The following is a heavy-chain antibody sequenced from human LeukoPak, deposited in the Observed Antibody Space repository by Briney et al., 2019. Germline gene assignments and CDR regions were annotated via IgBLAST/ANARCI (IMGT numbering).Heavy chain of an antibody. J-gene: IGHJ4*02. CDR2: ISSSSSYI. V-gene: IGHV3-21*01. CDR3: ARDLTMVRTMLGY. Sequence: PGGSLRLSCAASGFTFSSYSMNWVRQAPGKGLEWVSSISSSSSYIYYADSVKGRFTISRDNAKNSLYLQMNSLRAEDTAVYYCARDLTMVRTMLGYWGQGTLVTVSS. CDR1: GFTFSSYS. D-gene: IGHD3-10*01.